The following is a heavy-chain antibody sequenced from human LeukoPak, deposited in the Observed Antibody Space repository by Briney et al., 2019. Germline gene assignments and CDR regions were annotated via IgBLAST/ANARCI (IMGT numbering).Heavy chain of an antibody. D-gene: IGHD6-6*01. CDR2: IYSGGST. Sequence: GGSLRLSCAASGFTVSSNYMSWVRQAPGKGLEWVSVIYSGGSTYYADSVKGRFTISRDNSKNTLYLQMNSLRAEDTAVYYCARDRSINYYYMDVWGKGTTVTVSS. V-gene: IGHV3-53*01. CDR3: ARDRSINYYYMDV. CDR1: GFTVSSNY. J-gene: IGHJ6*03.